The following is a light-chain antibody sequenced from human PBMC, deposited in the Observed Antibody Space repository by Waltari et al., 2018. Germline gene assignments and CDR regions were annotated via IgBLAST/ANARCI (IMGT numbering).Light chain of an antibody. Sequence: SYELTQPPSVSVSPGQTARITCSGDALPKHYVYWYQQKPGQAPVLMIYKDNERPSGIPERFSGSSSGTTVTLTISGVQAEDEADYYCQSGNSRGSYYVFGTGTKVTVL. J-gene: IGLJ1*01. CDR2: KDN. V-gene: IGLV3-25*03. CDR3: QSGNSRGSYYV. CDR1: ALPKHY.